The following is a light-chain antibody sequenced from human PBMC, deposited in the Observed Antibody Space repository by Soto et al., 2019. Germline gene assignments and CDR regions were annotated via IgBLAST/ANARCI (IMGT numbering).Light chain of an antibody. CDR2: DVS. CDR1: SSDVGAYNY. J-gene: IGLJ3*02. CDR3: SSYTTSSTWV. V-gene: IGLV2-14*01. Sequence: QSAVTQPASVSGSPGLSITISCTGTSSDVGAYNYVSWYQQHPGKAPKLMIYDVSNRPSGVSNRFSGSKSGNTASLTISGLQAEDEADYYCSSYTTSSTWVFGGGTKVTVL.